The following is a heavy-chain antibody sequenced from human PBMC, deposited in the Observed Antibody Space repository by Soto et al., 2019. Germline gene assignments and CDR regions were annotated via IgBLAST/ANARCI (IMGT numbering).Heavy chain of an antibody. CDR1: GFTFTTYW. J-gene: IGHJ4*02. D-gene: IGHD3-22*01. V-gene: IGHV5-51*01. CDR2: IYPGDSKT. CDR3: ARHPNYYDSSGYYYSDD. Sequence: PGESLKISCKGSGFTFTTYWIAWVRQMPGKGLEWMGIIYPGDSKTRYSPSFQGQVTISADNSISTAFLQWSSLKASDTAMYYCARHPNYYDSSGYYYSDDWGQVTLGTVSS.